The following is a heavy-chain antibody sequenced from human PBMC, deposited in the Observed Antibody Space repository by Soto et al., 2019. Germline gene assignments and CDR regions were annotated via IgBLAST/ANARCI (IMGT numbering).Heavy chain of an antibody. V-gene: IGHV4-30-4*01. J-gene: IGHJ6*02. CDR1: GGSISSGDYY. CDR2: IYYSGST. Sequence: NPSETLSLTCTVSGGSISSGDYYWSWIRQPPGKGLEWIGYIYYSGSTYYNPSLKSRVTISVDTSKNQFSLKLSSVTAADTAVYYCARDQGIAARPKKPYYYYGMDVWGQGTTVTVSS. CDR3: ARDQGIAARPKKPYYYYGMDV. D-gene: IGHD6-6*01.